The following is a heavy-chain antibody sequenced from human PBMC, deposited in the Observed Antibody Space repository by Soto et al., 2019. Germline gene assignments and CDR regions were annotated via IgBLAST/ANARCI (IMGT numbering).Heavy chain of an antibody. J-gene: IGHJ6*04. CDR2: MTGSGGST. D-gene: IGHD3-10*01. V-gene: IGHV3-23*01. Sequence: EVQLLETGGGLLQPGGSLRLSCAASGFTFSSYAMSWVRQAPGKGLEWVSAMTGSGGSTYYADSVKGRFTISRDNSKNTLYLQMNSLRAEDTAVYYCARHYYGSWSYYREMDVWGKGTTVTVSS. CDR3: ARHYYGSWSYYREMDV. CDR1: GFTFSSYA.